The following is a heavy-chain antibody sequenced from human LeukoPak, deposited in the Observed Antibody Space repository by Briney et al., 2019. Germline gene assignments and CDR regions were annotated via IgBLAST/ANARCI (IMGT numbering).Heavy chain of an antibody. J-gene: IGHJ4*02. CDR3: ARAWGVIRSLDY. V-gene: IGHV4-30-4*01. Sequence: PSETLSLTCSVSGGSISSGDYYWTWIRQPPGKGLEWIGYISYSGTTHYKPSLKSRVSISPDTSRNEFSLKLSSVTAADTAVYYCARAWGVIRSLDYWGQGTLVTVSS. CDR2: ISYSGTT. CDR1: GGSISSGDYY. D-gene: IGHD3-10*01.